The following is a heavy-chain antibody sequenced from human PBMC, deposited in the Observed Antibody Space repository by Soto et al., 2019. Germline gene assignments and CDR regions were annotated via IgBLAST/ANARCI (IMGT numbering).Heavy chain of an antibody. D-gene: IGHD6-19*01. CDR2: IVPKFGTT. Sequence: QVQLVQSGAEVKKPGSSVKVSCKTSGGTFSTHVIGWVRQAPGQGLEWMGGIVPKFGTTNYAHKFKGRVNITADESTSTAYMEVSSLTSEDTAVYYCVRGGSDNSGWYIWFDPWCQGTLFTVSS. CDR1: GGTFSTHV. J-gene: IGHJ5*02. CDR3: VRGGSDNSGWYIWFDP. V-gene: IGHV1-69*01.